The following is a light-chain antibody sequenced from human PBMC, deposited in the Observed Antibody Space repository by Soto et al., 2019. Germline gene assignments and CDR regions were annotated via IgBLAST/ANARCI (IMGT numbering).Light chain of an antibody. CDR3: QQYGSPPSWT. Sequence: EIVLTQSPGTLSLSPGERATLSCRASQSLSAIDLAWYQQRPGQPPRLLIYGISVRATGIPGRFSGSGSGTDFTLTISRLEPEDFAVYYCQQYGSPPSWTFGQGTKVDIK. J-gene: IGKJ1*01. CDR2: GIS. CDR1: QSLSAID. V-gene: IGKV3-20*01.